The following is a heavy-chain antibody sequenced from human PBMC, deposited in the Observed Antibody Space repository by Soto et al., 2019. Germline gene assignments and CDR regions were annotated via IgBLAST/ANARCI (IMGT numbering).Heavy chain of an antibody. CDR1: GGSISSGDYY. D-gene: IGHD6-13*01. Sequence: QVQLQESGPGLVKPSQTLSLTCTVSGGSISSGDYYWSWIRQPPGKGLEWIGYIYYSGSTYYNPSLNGRVTIAVDTSKNQSSLKLSSVTAADTAVYYCARVIAASEGSDYWGQGTLVTVSS. J-gene: IGHJ4*02. V-gene: IGHV4-30-4*01. CDR3: ARVIAASEGSDY. CDR2: IYYSGST.